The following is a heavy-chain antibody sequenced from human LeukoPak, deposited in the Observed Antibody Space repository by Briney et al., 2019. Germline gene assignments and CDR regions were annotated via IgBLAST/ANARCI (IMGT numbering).Heavy chain of an antibody. V-gene: IGHV3-21*01. J-gene: IGHJ4*02. CDR2: ISSSSSYI. D-gene: IGHD2-2*01. Sequence: AGGSLRLSCAASGFTFSSYSMNWVRQAPGKGLEWVSSISSSSSYIYYADSVKGRFTISRDNAKNSLYLQMNSLRAEDTAVYYCARDKGYCSSTSCYEVDYWGQGTLVTVSS. CDR3: ARDKGYCSSTSCYEVDY. CDR1: GFTFSSYS.